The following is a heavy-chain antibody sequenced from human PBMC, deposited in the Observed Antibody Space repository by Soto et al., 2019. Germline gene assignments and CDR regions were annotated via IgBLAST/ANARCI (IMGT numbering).Heavy chain of an antibody. J-gene: IGHJ4*02. CDR1: GFTFSSYA. Sequence: QVQLVESGGGVVQPGRSLRLSCAASGFTFSSYAMHWVRQAPGKGLEWVAVISYDGSKKYYADSVKGRFTISRDNYKNKLSLQMNSLRAEDTAVYYCTKGSGYESDRVDYWSQGTLVTVSS. CDR3: TKGSGYESDRVDY. D-gene: IGHD5-12*01. V-gene: IGHV3-30-3*01. CDR2: ISYDGSKK.